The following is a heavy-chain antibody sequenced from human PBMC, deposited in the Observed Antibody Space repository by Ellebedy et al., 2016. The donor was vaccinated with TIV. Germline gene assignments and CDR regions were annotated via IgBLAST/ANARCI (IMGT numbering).Heavy chain of an antibody. Sequence: PGGSLRLSCVASEFTFRSYWMTWVRQAPGKGLEWVAGIKQDGSDIYYLDSVKGRFTISRDNAKNSLYLQMNSLRAEDTAVYYCARERMPYHTSGCTFEYWGQGTLVTVSS. J-gene: IGHJ4*02. D-gene: IGHD6-19*01. CDR3: ARERMPYHTSGCTFEY. CDR1: EFTFRSYW. V-gene: IGHV3-7*03. CDR2: IKQDGSDI.